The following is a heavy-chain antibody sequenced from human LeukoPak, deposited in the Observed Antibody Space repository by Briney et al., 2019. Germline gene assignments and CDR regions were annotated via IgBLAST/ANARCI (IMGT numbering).Heavy chain of an antibody. J-gene: IGHJ4*02. V-gene: IGHV4-31*03. CDR1: GGSISSGGYY. CDR3: AVSSSWHGVDY. CDR2: IYYSGST. D-gene: IGHD6-13*01. Sequence: PSQTLSLTCTVSGGSISSGGYYWSWIRQHPGKGLEWIGCIYYSGSTYYNPSLKSRVTISVDTSKNQFSLKLSSVTAADTAVYYCAVSSSWHGVDYWGQGTLVTVSS.